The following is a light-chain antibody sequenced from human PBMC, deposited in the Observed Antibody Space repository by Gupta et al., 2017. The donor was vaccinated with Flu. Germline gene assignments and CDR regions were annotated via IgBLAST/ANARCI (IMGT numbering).Light chain of an antibody. Sequence: DIVMTQSPLSLPVTPGEPASISCRSSQRLLHSNGYNYLDWYRQKPGQSPQLLIYLGSNRASGVPDRFSGTGSGTNFTLKSIRGEAEDVGVYYGRQDLQSKTFGPGTKVDIK. V-gene: IGKV2-28*01. CDR1: QRLLHSNGYNY. CDR3: RQDLQSKT. CDR2: LGS. J-gene: IGKJ3*01.